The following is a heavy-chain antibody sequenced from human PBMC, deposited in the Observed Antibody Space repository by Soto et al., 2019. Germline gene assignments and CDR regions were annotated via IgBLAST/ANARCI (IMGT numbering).Heavy chain of an antibody. CDR1: GGSISVEHYH. J-gene: IGHJ6*02. CDR3: VREDDGGDRYYYGLDV. D-gene: IGHD2-21*02. V-gene: IGHV4-30-4*01. Sequence: QVQLQESDPGLVRPSQTLSLTCTVSGGSISVEHYHWTWIRQPPGKGLEWIGYIPYSGSVYYNPSLQSRLSMSVETSKNLFSLNLASVTAADTAVYFCVREDDGGDRYYYGLDVWGQGTTVTVSS. CDR2: IPYSGSV.